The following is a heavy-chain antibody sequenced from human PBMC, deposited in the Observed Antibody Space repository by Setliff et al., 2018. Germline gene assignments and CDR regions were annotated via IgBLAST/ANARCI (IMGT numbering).Heavy chain of an antibody. Sequence: AASVKVSCKASGYTFTGYYMHWVRQAPGQGLEWMGWINPNSGGTNYAQKFQGRVTMTRDTSISTAYMELRSLTSDDTGIYFCAMSSWPGRPNDFDLWGQGTEVTVSS. V-gene: IGHV1-2*02. D-gene: IGHD6-6*01. CDR3: AMSSWPGRPNDFDL. CDR2: INPNSGGT. CDR1: GYTFTGYY. J-gene: IGHJ3*01.